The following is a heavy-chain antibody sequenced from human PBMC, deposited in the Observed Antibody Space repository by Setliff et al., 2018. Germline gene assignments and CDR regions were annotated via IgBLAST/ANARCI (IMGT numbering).Heavy chain of an antibody. CDR3: AREQWLDPPGYYYMDV. J-gene: IGHJ6*03. D-gene: IGHD6-19*01. CDR2: INHSGST. V-gene: IGHV4-34*01. CDR1: GGSFSGYY. Sequence: NPSETLSLTCAVYGGSFSGYYWSWIRQPPGKGLEWIGEINHSGSTNYNPSLKSRVTISIDTSKNQLSLKLNSVTAADMAAYYCAREQWLDPPGYYYMDVWAKGTTVTVSS.